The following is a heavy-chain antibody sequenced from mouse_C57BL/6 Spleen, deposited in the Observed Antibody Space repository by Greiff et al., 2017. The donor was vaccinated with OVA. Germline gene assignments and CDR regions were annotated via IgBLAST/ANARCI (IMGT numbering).Heavy chain of an antibody. Sequence: VKLMESGPGLAAPSQSLSITCTVSGFSLTSYGVDWVRQPPGKGLEWLGVIWGGGSTNYNSALMSRLSISKDNSKSQVFLKMNSLQTDDTAMYYCAKRGLYGKGYWYFDVWGTGTTVTVSS. CDR2: IWGGGST. CDR3: AKRGLYGKGYWYFDV. D-gene: IGHD2-1*01. J-gene: IGHJ1*03. V-gene: IGHV2-9*01. CDR1: GFSLTSYG.